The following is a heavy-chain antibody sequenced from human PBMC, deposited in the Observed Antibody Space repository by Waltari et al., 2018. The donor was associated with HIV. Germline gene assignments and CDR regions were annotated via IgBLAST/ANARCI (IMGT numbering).Heavy chain of an antibody. D-gene: IGHD3-10*01. CDR2: VYNEGRT. V-gene: IGHV3-53*01. CDR1: GFSVSDNY. CDR3: ARMKRSYGSGQARYFYFGMDV. J-gene: IGHJ6*02. Sequence: EVQLVESGGGLVQPGGSLRLPCAASGFSVSDNYMSWVRLAPGKGVQGVAVVYNEGRTQEIDSVKGRLTIFRDNSKNALYLQMNSLRVDDTAVYYCARMKRSYGSGQARYFYFGMDVWGQGTTVIVSS.